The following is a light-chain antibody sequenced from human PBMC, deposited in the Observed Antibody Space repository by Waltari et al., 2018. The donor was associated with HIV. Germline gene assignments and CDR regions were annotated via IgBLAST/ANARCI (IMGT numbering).Light chain of an antibody. V-gene: IGLV2-14*03. CDR1: SSYVGGYKS. Sequence: QSALTQPASVSGSPGQSITISCTGTSSYVGGYKSVSWYQLHPGKPPTLMIYAVTNRPSGVSKRFSGSKSDNTASLTISGLQAEDEADYYCSSYTSTSTVYVFGTGTEVTVL. J-gene: IGLJ1*01. CDR2: AVT. CDR3: SSYTSTSTVYV.